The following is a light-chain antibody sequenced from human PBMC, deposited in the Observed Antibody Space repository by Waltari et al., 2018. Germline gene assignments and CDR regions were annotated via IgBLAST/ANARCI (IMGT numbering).Light chain of an antibody. CDR1: GSDIITNY. J-gene: IGLJ2*01. CDR3: GTWDSSLTIVV. Sequence: QAVLTQPPSVSAAPGQRVTISCSADGSDIITNYVSWYQQLPGTAPKLLIYGDNNRASGIPDRFSASRSGTSSTLGITGLQTGDEADYFCGTWDSSLTIVVFGGGTKLTVL. V-gene: IGLV1-51*01. CDR2: GDN.